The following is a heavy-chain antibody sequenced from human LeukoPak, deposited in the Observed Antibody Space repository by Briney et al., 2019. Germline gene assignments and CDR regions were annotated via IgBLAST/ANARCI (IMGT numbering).Heavy chain of an antibody. J-gene: IGHJ3*01. CDR1: GFTFSSYW. D-gene: IGHD6-13*01. CDR3: AGGISATGGG. Sequence: GGSLRLSCADSGFTFSSYWMHWVRQAPGKGLVWVSRINSDGSITTYADSVKGRFTISRDNAKNTLYLQMNSLRAEDTAVYYCAGGISATGGGWGQGTMVTVSS. CDR2: INSDGSIT. V-gene: IGHV3-74*01.